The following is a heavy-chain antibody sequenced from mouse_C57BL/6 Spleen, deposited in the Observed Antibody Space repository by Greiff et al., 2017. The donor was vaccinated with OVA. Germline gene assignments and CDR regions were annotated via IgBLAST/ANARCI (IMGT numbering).Heavy chain of an antibody. V-gene: IGHV1-80*01. CDR3: ARGGGNYLYYAMDY. CDR1: GYAFSSYW. J-gene: IGHJ4*01. D-gene: IGHD2-1*01. CDR2: IYPGDGDT. Sequence: QVQLKESGAELVKPGASVKISCKASGYAFSSYWMNWVKQRPGKGLEWIGQIYPGDGDTNYNGKFKGKATLTADKSSSTAYMQLSSLTSEDSAVYFCARGGGNYLYYAMDYWGQGTSVTVSS.